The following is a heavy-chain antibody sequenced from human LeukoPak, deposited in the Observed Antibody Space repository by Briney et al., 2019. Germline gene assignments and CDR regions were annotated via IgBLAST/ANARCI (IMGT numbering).Heavy chain of an antibody. CDR3: AKSVVAATRGFFDY. J-gene: IGHJ4*02. D-gene: IGHD2-15*01. Sequence: GGSLRLSCAASGFIFSSYGMNWVRQAPGKGLEWVSSISSSSTYIYYADSVKGRFTISRDNAKNSLYLQMNSLRAEDTALYYCAKSVVAATRGFFDYWGQGTLVTVSS. CDR1: GFIFSSYG. CDR2: ISSSSTYI. V-gene: IGHV3-21*04.